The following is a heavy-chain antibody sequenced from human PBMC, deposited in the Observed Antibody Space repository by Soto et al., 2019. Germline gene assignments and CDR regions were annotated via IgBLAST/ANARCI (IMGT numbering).Heavy chain of an antibody. CDR1: GFTFSSYA. V-gene: IGHV3-23*01. J-gene: IGHJ6*02. CDR3: AKDLRTTYSSSWYSYYYYGMDV. Sequence: GGSLRLSCAASGFTFSSYAMSWVRQAPGKGLEWVSAISGSGGSTYYADSVKGRFTISRDNSKNTLYLQMNSLRAEDTAVYYCAKDLRTTYSSSWYSYYYYGMDVWGQGTKVTVSS. D-gene: IGHD6-13*01. CDR2: ISGSGGST.